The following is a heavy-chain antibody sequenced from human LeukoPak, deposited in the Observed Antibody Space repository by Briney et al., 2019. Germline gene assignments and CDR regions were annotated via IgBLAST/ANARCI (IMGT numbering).Heavy chain of an antibody. CDR2: MNPNSGNT. Sequence: GASVKVSCKASRYTFTTYDINWVRQAAGQGLEWMGWMNPNSGNTGYAQKIQGRVTMTRNTSISTAYMELSSLRSEDTAVYYCARVWCSSTNCLNGWFDPWGQGTLVTVSS. V-gene: IGHV1-8*02. CDR1: RYTFTTYD. J-gene: IGHJ5*02. CDR3: ARVWCSSTNCLNGWFDP. D-gene: IGHD2-2*01.